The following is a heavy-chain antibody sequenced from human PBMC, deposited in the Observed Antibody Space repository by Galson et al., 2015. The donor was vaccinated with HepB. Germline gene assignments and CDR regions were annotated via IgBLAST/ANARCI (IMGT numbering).Heavy chain of an antibody. V-gene: IGHV3-48*02. CDR3: ARDSRYCSGGSCSYFDY. Sequence: SLRLSCAASGFTLSSYSMNWVRQAPGKGLEWVSYISSSSSTIYYADSVKGRFTISRDNAKNSLYLQMNSLRDEDTAVYYCARDSRYCSGGSCSYFDYWGQGTLVTVSS. D-gene: IGHD2-15*01. J-gene: IGHJ4*02. CDR2: ISSSSSTI. CDR1: GFTLSSYS.